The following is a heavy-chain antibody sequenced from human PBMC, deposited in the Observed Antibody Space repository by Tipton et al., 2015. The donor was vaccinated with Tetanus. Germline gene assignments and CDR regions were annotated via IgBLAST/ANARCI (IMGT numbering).Heavy chain of an antibody. CDR2: INPDSGGT. CDR1: GYTFTGYY. V-gene: IGHV1-2*02. CDR3: ARDPGYFDSSGYYGYASDM. D-gene: IGHD3-22*01. J-gene: IGHJ3*02. Sequence: QLVQSGGEVKKPGASVKVSCKASGYTFTGYYMHWVRQAPGQGLEWMGWINPDSGGTNYAQKFQGRVTMTRDTSISTAYMELSRLRSDDTAVYYCARDPGYFDSSGYYGYASDMWGQGTMVTVSS.